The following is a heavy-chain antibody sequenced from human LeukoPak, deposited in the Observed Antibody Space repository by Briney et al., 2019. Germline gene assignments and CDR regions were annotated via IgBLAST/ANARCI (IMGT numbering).Heavy chain of an antibody. V-gene: IGHV3-33*08. J-gene: IGHJ4*02. Sequence: GGSLRLSCAASGFTFSSHCMHWVRQAPGKGLEWVAMIWYDGSNTYYADSVKGRFTISRDNSKNTLFLQMDSLRAEDTAVYYCARYRTTTHFDYWGQGTLVTVSS. CDR3: ARYRTTTHFDY. CDR1: GFTFSSHC. CDR2: IWYDGSNT. D-gene: IGHD1-7*01.